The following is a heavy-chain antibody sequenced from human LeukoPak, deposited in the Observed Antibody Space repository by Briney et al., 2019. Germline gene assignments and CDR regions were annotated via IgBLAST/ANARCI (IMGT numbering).Heavy chain of an antibody. CDR2: INPSGGST. D-gene: IGHD3-10*01. V-gene: IGHV1-46*01. CDR1: GYTFTSYY. Sequence: ASVKVSCKASGYTFTSYYMHWVRQAPGQGLEWMGIINPSGGSTSYAQKFQGRVTVTRDTSTSTVYMELSSLRSEDTAVYYCARDRARSITMVRGVFGYWGQGTLVTVSS. J-gene: IGHJ4*02. CDR3: ARDRARSITMVRGVFGY.